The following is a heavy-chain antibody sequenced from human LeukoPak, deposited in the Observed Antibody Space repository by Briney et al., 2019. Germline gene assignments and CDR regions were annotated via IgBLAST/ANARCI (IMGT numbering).Heavy chain of an antibody. CDR1: GGSISSYY. CDR2: IYYSGST. D-gene: IGHD6-6*01. V-gene: IGHV4-59*01. CDR3: ARDRGYSGSSQEYYYYGMDV. Sequence: PSETLSLTCTVSGGSISSYYWSWIRQPPGKGLEWIGYIYYSGSTNYNPSLKSRVTISVDTSKNQFSLKLSSVTAADTAVYYCARDRGYSGSSQEYYYYGMDVWGQGTTVTVSS. J-gene: IGHJ6*02.